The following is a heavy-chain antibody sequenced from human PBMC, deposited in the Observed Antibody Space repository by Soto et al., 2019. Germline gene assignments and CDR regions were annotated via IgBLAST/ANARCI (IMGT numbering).Heavy chain of an antibody. CDR2: VDYTGST. CDR1: GGSISSDY. D-gene: IGHD4-17*01. J-gene: IGHJ4*02. Sequence: SETLSLTCTVSGGSISSDYWSWIRQPPGKGLEWIGFVDYTGSTNYNPSLKSRVTISVDTSKNQYSLKLSSVTAADTAVYYCATETTKNTFDYWGQGTLVTVSS. V-gene: IGHV4-59*01. CDR3: ATETTKNTFDY.